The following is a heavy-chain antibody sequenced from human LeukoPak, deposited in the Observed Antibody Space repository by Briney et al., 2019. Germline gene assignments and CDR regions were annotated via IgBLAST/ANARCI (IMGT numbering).Heavy chain of an antibody. D-gene: IGHD6-19*01. CDR1: GFTYSSYD. J-gene: IGHJ4*02. CDR3: ARDGLSSGWSYGKFDY. Sequence: PGGSLRLSCAASGFTYSSYDMDWVRQAPGKGLEWVAVISYDGSNKYYADSVKGRFTISRDNSKNTLYLQMNSLRAEDTAVYYCARDGLSSGWSYGKFDYWGPGTLVTVSS. V-gene: IGHV3-30-3*01. CDR2: ISYDGSNK.